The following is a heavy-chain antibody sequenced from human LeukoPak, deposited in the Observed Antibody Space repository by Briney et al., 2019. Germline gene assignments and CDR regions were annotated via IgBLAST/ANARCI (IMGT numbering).Heavy chain of an antibody. J-gene: IGHJ6*02. D-gene: IGHD6-13*01. CDR3: ARADMALTGIAAAGTFYYGMDV. V-gene: IGHV3-21*01. Sequence: SGGSLRLSCAASGFTFSSYSMNWVRQAPGNGLEWVSSISSSSSYIYYADSVKGRFTISRDNAKNSLYLQMNSLRAEDTAVYYCARADMALTGIAAAGTFYYGMDVWGQGTTVTVSS. CDR2: ISSSSSYI. CDR1: GFTFSSYS.